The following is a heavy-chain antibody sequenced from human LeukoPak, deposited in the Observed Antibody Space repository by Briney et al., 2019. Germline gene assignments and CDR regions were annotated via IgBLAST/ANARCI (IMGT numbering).Heavy chain of an antibody. D-gene: IGHD2-15*01. V-gene: IGHV1-2*06. CDR3: ASLNVVVVAANRTGYMDV. CDR2: INPNSGGT. CDR1: GYTFTGYY. J-gene: IGHJ6*03. Sequence: APVKVSCKASGYTFTGYYMHWVRQAPGQGLEWMGRINPNSGGTNYAQKFQGRVTMTRDTSISTAYMELSRLRSDDTAVYYCASLNVVVVAANRTGYMDVWGKGTTVTVSS.